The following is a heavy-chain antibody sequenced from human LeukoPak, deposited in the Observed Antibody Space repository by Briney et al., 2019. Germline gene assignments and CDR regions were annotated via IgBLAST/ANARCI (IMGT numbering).Heavy chain of an antibody. J-gene: IGHJ6*03. Sequence: SVKVSCKASGGTFSSYAISWVRQAPGQGLEWMGGIIPIFGTANYAQKFQGRVTITTDESTSTAYMELSSLRSEDTAVYYCARGKYGSGSSWSYYMDVWGKGTTVTVSS. CDR1: GGTFSSYA. CDR2: IIPIFGTA. D-gene: IGHD3-10*01. V-gene: IGHV1-69*05. CDR3: ARGKYGSGSSWSYYMDV.